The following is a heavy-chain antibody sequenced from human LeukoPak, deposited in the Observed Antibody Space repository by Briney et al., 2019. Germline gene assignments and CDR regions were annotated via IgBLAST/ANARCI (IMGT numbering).Heavy chain of an antibody. Sequence: GGSLRLSCAASGFTFSSYSMNWVRQAPGKGLEWVSSISSSSRYIYYADSVKGRFTISRDNAKNSLYLQMTSLRAEDTAVYYCARDGLERVVTATKYYYYGMDVWGQGTTVTVSS. J-gene: IGHJ6*02. CDR3: ARDGLERVVTATKYYYYGMDV. CDR1: GFTFSSYS. V-gene: IGHV3-21*01. D-gene: IGHD2-21*02. CDR2: ISSSSRYI.